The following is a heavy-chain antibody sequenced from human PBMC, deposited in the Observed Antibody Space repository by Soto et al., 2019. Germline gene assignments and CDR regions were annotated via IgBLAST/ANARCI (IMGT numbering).Heavy chain of an antibody. D-gene: IGHD6-25*01. V-gene: IGHV5-51*01. Sequence: ADSLKISCKCSGYTFTAYWIGWVRQIPGKGLEWMGIIYPGDSDTRYSPSFQGQVTISADKSIITAYLQWSSLKASDTSMFYCARGGYSGNSKDPFYIWGPGTMVTVSS. CDR3: ARGGYSGNSKDPFYI. CDR1: GYTFTAYW. J-gene: IGHJ3*02. CDR2: IYPGDSDT.